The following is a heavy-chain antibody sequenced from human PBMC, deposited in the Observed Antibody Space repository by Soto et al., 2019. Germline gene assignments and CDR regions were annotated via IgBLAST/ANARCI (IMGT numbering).Heavy chain of an antibody. D-gene: IGHD5-18*01. V-gene: IGHV3-23*01. Sequence: GGSLRLSCTAFGFTFSRYAMNWVRQAPGKGLEWVSTISNSDGRTYYTDSVKGRFTISRDNSRNTLYLQMNSLRPEDTAVYYCANFSDTSMDMNFEYWRRGPPVTVYS. J-gene: IGHJ4*02. CDR3: ANFSDTSMDMNFEY. CDR1: GFTFSRYA. CDR2: ISNSDGRT.